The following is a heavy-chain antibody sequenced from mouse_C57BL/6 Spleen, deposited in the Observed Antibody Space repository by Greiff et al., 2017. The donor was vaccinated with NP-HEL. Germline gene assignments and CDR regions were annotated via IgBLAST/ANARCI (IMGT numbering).Heavy chain of an antibody. D-gene: IGHD2-4*01. V-gene: IGHV1-61*01. J-gene: IGHJ3*01. CDR2: IYPSDSET. CDR3: AYYDYDVGFAY. Sequence: VQLQQSGAELVRPGSSVKLSCKASGYTFTSYWMDWVKQRPGQGLEWIGNIYPSDSETHYNQKFKDKATLTVDKSSSTAYMQLSSLTSEDSAVYYCAYYDYDVGFAYWGQGTLVTVSA. CDR1: GYTFTSYW.